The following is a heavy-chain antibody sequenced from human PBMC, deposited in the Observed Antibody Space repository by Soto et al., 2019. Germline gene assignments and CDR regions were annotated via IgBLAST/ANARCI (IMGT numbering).Heavy chain of an antibody. V-gene: IGHV1-69*09. D-gene: IGHD2-8*01. CDR3: SRWPLPRGNGGPYAVDV. Sequence: QVQLVQSGTEVKKPGSSVKVSCKASGGTFSSSGLSWVRQAPGQGLVWMGMIVPILDTTKYAQKFQARVTSITDQCSRTAYMVVWSLRSEDTAADYCSRWPLPRGNGGPYAVDVWGQGTRVIVSS. CDR2: IVPILDTT. CDR1: GGTFSSSG. J-gene: IGHJ6*02.